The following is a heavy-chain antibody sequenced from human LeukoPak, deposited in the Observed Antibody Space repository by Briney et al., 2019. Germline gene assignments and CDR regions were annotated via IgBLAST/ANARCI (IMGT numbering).Heavy chain of an antibody. D-gene: IGHD1-26*01. CDR2: IYTSGST. CDR1: GGSISSYY. CDR3: ARHSPWNWFDP. J-gene: IGHJ5*02. Sequence: NPSETLSLTCTVSGGSISSYYWSWIRQPPGKGLEWIGYIYTSGSTNYNPSLKSRSTISVHTSTTQDSLKLSSVTAADTSVYYCARHSPWNWFDPWGQGTLVTVSS. V-gene: IGHV4-4*09.